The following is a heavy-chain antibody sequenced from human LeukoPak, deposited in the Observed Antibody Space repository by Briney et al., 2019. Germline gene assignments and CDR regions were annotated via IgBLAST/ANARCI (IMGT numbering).Heavy chain of an antibody. CDR1: GGTMWSSY. CDR2: IYYSGST. J-gene: IGHJ4*02. D-gene: IGHD3-16*02. V-gene: IGHV4-59*08. CDR3: ARARITFGGVIAYYFDY. Sequence: SGGTMWSSYGGWTRKTQGKGLEWIGYIYYSGSTNYNPSLKSRVTISVDTSKNQFSLKLSSVTAADTAVYYCARARITFGGVIAYYFDYWGQGTLVTVSS.